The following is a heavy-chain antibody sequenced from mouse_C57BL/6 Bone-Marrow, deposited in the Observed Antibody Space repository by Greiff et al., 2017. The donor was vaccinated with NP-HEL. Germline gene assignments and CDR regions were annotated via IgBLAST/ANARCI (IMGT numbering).Heavy chain of an antibody. CDR3: ARRGLQLGLYYFDY. CDR1: GYTFTDYN. V-gene: IGHV1-22*01. Sequence: VQLKESGPELVKPGASVKMSCKASGYTFTDYNMHWVKQSHGKSLEWIGYINPNNGGTSYNQKFKGKATLTVNKSSSTAYMELRSLTSEDSAVYYCARRGLQLGLYYFDYWGQGTTLTVSS. CDR2: INPNNGGT. J-gene: IGHJ2*01. D-gene: IGHD4-1*02.